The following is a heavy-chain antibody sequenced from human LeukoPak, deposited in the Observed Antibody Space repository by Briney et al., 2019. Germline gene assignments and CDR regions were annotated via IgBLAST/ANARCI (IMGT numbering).Heavy chain of an antibody. J-gene: IGHJ6*02. Sequence: GGFLRLSCAASGFTFSSYWMHWVRQAPGKGLVWVSRINSDGSSTSYADSVKGRFTISRDNAKNTLYLQMNSLRAEDTAVYYCARGVVVPAAIYYYGMDVWGQGTTVTVSS. V-gene: IGHV3-74*01. CDR3: ARGVVVPAAIYYYGMDV. CDR2: INSDGSST. D-gene: IGHD2-2*01. CDR1: GFTFSSYW.